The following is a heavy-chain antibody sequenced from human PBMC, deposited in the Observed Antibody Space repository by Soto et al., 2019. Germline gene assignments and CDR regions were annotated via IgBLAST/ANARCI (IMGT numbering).Heavy chain of an antibody. CDR1: GNSLNSVNNY. D-gene: IGHD2-8*02. V-gene: IGHV4-31*03. CDR3: ARDHTNCTGEMCYFAGNWFDP. Sequence: PSETLSLTCTVSGNSLNSVNNYWSWIRQHPGRGLAWIGHVVYSGTSYYNPSLKSRVSISLDTSKNQVSLKLDSVTAADTAVYFCARDHTNCTGEMCYFAGNWFDPWGQGTLVTVSS. J-gene: IGHJ5*02. CDR2: VVYSGTS.